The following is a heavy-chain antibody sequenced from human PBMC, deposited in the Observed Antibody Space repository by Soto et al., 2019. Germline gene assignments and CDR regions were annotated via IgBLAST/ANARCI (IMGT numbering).Heavy chain of an antibody. D-gene: IGHD4-17*01. CDR3: ATGPTVTGPFDY. CDR2: FDPEDGET. CDR1: GYTLTELS. V-gene: IGHV1-24*01. Sequence: SVKVSCGVSGYTLTELSMHWVREAPGKGLEWMGGFDPEDGETIYAQKFQGRVTMTEDTSTDTAYMELSSLRSEDTAVYYCATGPTVTGPFDYWGQGTLVTVSS. J-gene: IGHJ4*02.